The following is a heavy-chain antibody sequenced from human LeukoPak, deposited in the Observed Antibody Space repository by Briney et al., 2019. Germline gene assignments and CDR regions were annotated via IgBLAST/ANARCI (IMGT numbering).Heavy chain of an antibody. CDR2: ISWNSGSI. CDR3: AKGYYYDNSGYFDC. V-gene: IGHV3-9*01. D-gene: IGHD3-22*01. Sequence: GGSLRLSCAASGFPFDDYAMHWVRQAPGKGLEWVSGISWNSGSIGYADSVKGRFTISRDNAKNSLHLQMNSLRAEDTALYYCAKGYYYDNSGYFDCWGQGTLVTVSS. J-gene: IGHJ5*01. CDR1: GFPFDDYA.